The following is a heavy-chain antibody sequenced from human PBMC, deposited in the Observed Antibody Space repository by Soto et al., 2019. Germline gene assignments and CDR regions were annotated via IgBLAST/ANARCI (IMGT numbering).Heavy chain of an antibody. CDR3: ARSVRLGDLALGY. D-gene: IGHD3-16*01. J-gene: IGHJ4*02. Sequence: PXXTLSLPFTVCGGSISSSSYDWGSIRQPPGKGLEWIGTIYYSGSTYYNPSLKSRVTISVDTSKNQFSLKLSSVTAADTAVYYCARSVRLGDLALGYWGQGTLVTVSS. CDR2: IYYSGST. CDR1: GGSISSSSYD. V-gene: IGHV4-39*01.